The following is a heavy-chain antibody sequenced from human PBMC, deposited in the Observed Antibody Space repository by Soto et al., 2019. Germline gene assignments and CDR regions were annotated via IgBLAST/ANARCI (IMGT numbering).Heavy chain of an antibody. CDR1: GYIFSIYW. J-gene: IGHJ6*02. CDR2: IYPGDSVT. D-gene: IGHD3-16*01. CDR3: ARSNAGPTDYYYGMDV. V-gene: IGHV5-51*01. Sequence: GESLKISCQGSGYIFSIYWIGWVRQMPGKGPEWMGIIYPGDSVTKYSPSFQGQVTISADKSISTAYLQWSSLKASDTAMYYCARSNAGPTDYYYGMDVWGQGTTVTVSS.